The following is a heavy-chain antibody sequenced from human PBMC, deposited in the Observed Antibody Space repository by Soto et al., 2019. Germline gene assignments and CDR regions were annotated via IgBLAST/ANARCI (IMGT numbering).Heavy chain of an antibody. CDR3: ATRLIGDYPYAFDI. D-gene: IGHD7-27*01. Sequence: VQLVESGGGLVQPGGSLRLSCAASGFTFSIYSMNWVRQAPGKGLEWVSYISSSSSTIYYADSVKGRFTISRDNAKNSLYLQMNSLRDEDTAVYYCATRLIGDYPYAFDIWGQGTMVTVSS. CDR2: ISSSSSTI. V-gene: IGHV3-48*02. J-gene: IGHJ3*02. CDR1: GFTFSIYS.